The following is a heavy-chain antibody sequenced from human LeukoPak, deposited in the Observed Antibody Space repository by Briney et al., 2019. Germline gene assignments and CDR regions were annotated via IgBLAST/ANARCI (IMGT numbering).Heavy chain of an antibody. CDR2: ISSSSSFI. CDR1: GFTFSRYS. CDR3: ARDPPPGSCSTISCPHLDY. V-gene: IGHV3-21*01. J-gene: IGHJ4*02. D-gene: IGHD2-2*01. Sequence: NSGGSLRLSCAASGFTFSRYSMNWVRQAPGKGLEWVSSISSSSSFIYYADSVKGRFTISRDNAKNSLYLQMNSLRAEDTAVYYCARDPPPGSCSTISCPHLDYWGQGTLVTVSS.